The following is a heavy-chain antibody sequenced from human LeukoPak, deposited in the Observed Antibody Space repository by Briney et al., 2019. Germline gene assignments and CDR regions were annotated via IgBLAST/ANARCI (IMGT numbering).Heavy chain of an antibody. CDR3: AKDLGPYDILTGCDY. D-gene: IGHD3-9*01. Sequence: PGRSLRLSCAASGFTFSSYGMHWVRQAPGKGLEWVAVISYDGSNKYYADSVKGRFTISRDNSKNTLYLQMNSLRAEDTAVYYCAKDLGPYDILTGCDYWGHGTLDTVSS. V-gene: IGHV3-30*18. CDR1: GFTFSSYG. J-gene: IGHJ4*01. CDR2: ISYDGSNK.